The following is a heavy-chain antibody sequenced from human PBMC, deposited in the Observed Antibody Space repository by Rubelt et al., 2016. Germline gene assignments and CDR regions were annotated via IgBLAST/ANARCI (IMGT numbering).Heavy chain of an antibody. Sequence: QVQLVQSGAEVKKPGASVKVSCKASGYTFTGYYMHWVRQAPGQGLEWVGRINPNRGGTNYAQKFQGRVTMTRDTSSTTVYMELSRLRSDDTAVCYCARESSSGWYIDYWGQGTLVTVSS. CDR3: ARESSSGWYIDY. D-gene: IGHD6-19*01. CDR2: INPNRGGT. J-gene: IGHJ4*02. V-gene: IGHV1-2*06. CDR1: GYTFTGYY.